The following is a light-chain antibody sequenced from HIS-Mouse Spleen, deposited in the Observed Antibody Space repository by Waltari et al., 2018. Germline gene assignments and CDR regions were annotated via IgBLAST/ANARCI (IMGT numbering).Light chain of an antibody. CDR3: SSYAGSNNLGV. Sequence: QSALTQPPSASGSPGQSVTISCTGTSSDVGGYNYVSWYQQHPGKAPKLMMYEVSKRPSGVPGRLSGSKSGKGASLTVSGLQAEDEADYYCSSYAGSNNLGVFGGGTKLTVL. V-gene: IGLV2-8*01. CDR2: EVS. J-gene: IGLJ2*01. CDR1: SSDVGGYNY.